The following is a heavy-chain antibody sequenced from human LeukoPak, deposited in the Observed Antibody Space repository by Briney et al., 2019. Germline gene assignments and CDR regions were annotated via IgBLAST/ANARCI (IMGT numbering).Heavy chain of an antibody. D-gene: IGHD2-21*01. CDR3: ARQALWFFDH. CDR1: GGSISSNSNY. Sequence: PSEALSLTCTVSGGSISSNSNYWAWIRQPPGRGLEWIGSVSYGGSTYYSPSLESRVTISVDSSKNQFSLKLSSVTAADTAVYYCARQALWFFDHWGQGTLVTVSS. CDR2: VSYGGST. V-gene: IGHV4-39*01. J-gene: IGHJ4*02.